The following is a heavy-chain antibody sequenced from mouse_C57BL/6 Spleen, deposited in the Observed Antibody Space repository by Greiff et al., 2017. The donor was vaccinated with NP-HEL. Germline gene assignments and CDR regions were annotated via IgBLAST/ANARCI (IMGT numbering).Heavy chain of an antibody. V-gene: IGHV5-16*01. Sequence: EVQVVESEGGLVQPGSSMKLSCTASGFTFSDYYMAWVRQVPEKGLEWVANINYDGSSTYYLDSLKSRFIISRDNAKNILYLQMSSLKSEDTATYYCARSPGSSPWYFDVWGTGTTVTVSS. CDR1: GFTFSDYY. J-gene: IGHJ1*03. CDR2: INYDGSST. D-gene: IGHD1-1*01. CDR3: ARSPGSSPWYFDV.